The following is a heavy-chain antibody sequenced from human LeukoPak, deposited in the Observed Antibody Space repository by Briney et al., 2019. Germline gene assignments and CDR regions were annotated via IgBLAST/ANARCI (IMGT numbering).Heavy chain of an antibody. D-gene: IGHD6-19*01. CDR1: GFTFNTYG. J-gene: IGHJ4*02. CDR3: ARVGAVAAADC. Sequence: PGGSLRLSCAASGFTFNTYGMHWVRQAPGKGLEWVAVISYDASNKNYADPVKGRFTISRDNSKNTVYLQMNSLRAEDTAVYYCARVGAVAAADCWGQGTLVTVSS. V-gene: IGHV3-30*03. CDR2: ISYDASNK.